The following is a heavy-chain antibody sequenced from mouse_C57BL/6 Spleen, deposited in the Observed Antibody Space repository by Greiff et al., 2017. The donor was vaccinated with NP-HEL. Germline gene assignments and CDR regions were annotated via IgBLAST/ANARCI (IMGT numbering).Heavy chain of an antibody. D-gene: IGHD1-1*01. CDR3: TRGRDYYGSKYFDY. V-gene: IGHV5-9-1*02. CDR2: ISSGGDYI. Sequence: DVQLQESGEGLVKPGGSLKLSCAASGFTFSSYAMSWVRQTPEKRLEWVAYISSGGDYIYYADTVKGRFTISRDNARNTLYLQMSSLKSEDTAMYYCTRGRDYYGSKYFDYWGQGTTLTVSS. CDR1: GFTFSSYA. J-gene: IGHJ2*01.